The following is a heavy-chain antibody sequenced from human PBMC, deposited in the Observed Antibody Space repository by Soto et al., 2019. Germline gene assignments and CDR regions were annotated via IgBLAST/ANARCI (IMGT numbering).Heavy chain of an antibody. D-gene: IGHD3-22*01. CDR3: ATVSYYDSSGYYYYFDY. J-gene: IGHJ4*02. CDR2: FDPEDGET. V-gene: IGHV1-24*01. Sequence: ASVKVSCKVSGYTLTELSMHCVRQAPGKGLEWMGGFDPEDGETIYAQKFQGRVTMTEDTSTDTAYMELSSLRSEDTAVYYCATVSYYDSSGYYYYFDYWGQGTLVTVSS. CDR1: GYTLTELS.